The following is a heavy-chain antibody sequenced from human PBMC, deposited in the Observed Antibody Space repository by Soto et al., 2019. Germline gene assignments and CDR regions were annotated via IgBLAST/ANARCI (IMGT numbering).Heavy chain of an antibody. V-gene: IGHV4-34*01. CDR3: ARALRNYDFWSGYYIMVWFAP. CDR1: GGSFSGYY. CDR2: INHSGST. J-gene: IGHJ5*02. D-gene: IGHD3-3*01. Sequence: SETLSLTCAVYGGSFSGYYWSWIRQPPGKGLEWIGEINHSGSTNYNPSLKSRVTISVDTSKNQFSLKLSSVTAADTAVYYCARALRNYDFWSGYYIMVWFAPWGQGTLVTVSS.